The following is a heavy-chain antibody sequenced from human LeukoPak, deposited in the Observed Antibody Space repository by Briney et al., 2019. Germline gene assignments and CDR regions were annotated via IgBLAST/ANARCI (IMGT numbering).Heavy chain of an antibody. J-gene: IGHJ6*03. CDR1: GYTFTDYY. D-gene: IGHD6-19*01. CDR2: INPSGDST. Sequence: ASVKVSCKASGYTFTDYYIHWVRQAPRQGLAWMGIINPSGDSTSYAQNFQGRVTMTTDMSTSTVYMELSSLTSDDTAMYYCARLARYSSSPISPLYYHYYMDVWGKGTTVTVSS. CDR3: ARLARYSSSPISPLYYHYYMDV. V-gene: IGHV1-46*01.